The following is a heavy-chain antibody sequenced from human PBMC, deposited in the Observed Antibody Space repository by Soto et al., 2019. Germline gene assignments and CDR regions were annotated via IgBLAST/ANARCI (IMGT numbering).Heavy chain of an antibody. CDR3: ARDGYDGSGSPYPAY. CDR1: GGSMSEYF. CDR2: IYYLGST. V-gene: IGHV4-59*01. Sequence: TLSLTCSVSGGSMSEYFWSWIRQSPGKGLEWIGYIYYLGSTDYNPSLKSRVTISVDTSKRQFSLRLTSVTAADTAVYYCARDGYDGSGSPYPAYWGPGTQVTVYS. D-gene: IGHD3-10*01. J-gene: IGHJ4*02.